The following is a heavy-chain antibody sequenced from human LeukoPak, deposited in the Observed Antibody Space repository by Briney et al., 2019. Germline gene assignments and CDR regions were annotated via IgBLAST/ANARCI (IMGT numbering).Heavy chain of an antibody. D-gene: IGHD6-13*01. Sequence: GGSLRLSCAASGFTCSSYWMSWVRQAPGKGLEWGSAISGSGGSTYYADSVKGRFTISRDNSKNTLYLQMNSLRAEDTAVYYCAKDPRTQRIAAAGTRLYYFDYWGQGTLVTVSS. CDR1: GFTCSSYW. V-gene: IGHV3-23*01. J-gene: IGHJ4*02. CDR3: AKDPRTQRIAAAGTRLYYFDY. CDR2: ISGSGGST.